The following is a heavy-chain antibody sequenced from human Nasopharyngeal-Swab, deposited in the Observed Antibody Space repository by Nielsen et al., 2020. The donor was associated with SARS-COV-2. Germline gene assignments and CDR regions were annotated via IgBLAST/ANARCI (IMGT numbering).Heavy chain of an antibody. D-gene: IGHD3-10*01. V-gene: IGHV4-34*01. Sequence: SETLSLTCAVYGESFSGHYWSWIRQPPRKGLEWIGEINHSGSTNYNPSLKSRVTISVDTSKNQFSLKLSSVTAADTAVYYCARDNRALYYFDYWGQGTLVTVSS. CDR3: ARDNRALYYFDY. CDR2: INHSGST. J-gene: IGHJ4*02. CDR1: GESFSGHY.